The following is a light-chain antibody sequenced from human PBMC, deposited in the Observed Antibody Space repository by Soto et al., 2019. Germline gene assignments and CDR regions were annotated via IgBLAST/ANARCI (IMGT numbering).Light chain of an antibody. CDR3: QQSYSTPQT. Sequence: DIQMTQSPSSLSASVGDRVTITCRASQSISSYLNWYQHKPGRAPKVLIYAASSLEGGVPSRFSGSGSGTDFTLTISSLQPEDFATYHCQQSYSTPQTFGQGTKLEIK. V-gene: IGKV1-39*01. CDR2: AAS. J-gene: IGKJ2*01. CDR1: QSISSY.